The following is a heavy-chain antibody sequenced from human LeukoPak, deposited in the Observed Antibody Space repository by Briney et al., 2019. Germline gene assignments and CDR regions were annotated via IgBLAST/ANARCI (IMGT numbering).Heavy chain of an antibody. Sequence: GGSLRLSCVASGFTVSNNGLSWFRQAPGKRLEWVSDISGVGNTYYADSVKGRFTISRDNAKNSLYLQMNSLRAEDTAVYFCARLRYYAVDVWGQGTTVIVSS. CDR1: GFTVSNNG. V-gene: IGHV3-23*01. CDR3: ARLRYYAVDV. CDR2: ISGVGNT. D-gene: IGHD2-21*01. J-gene: IGHJ6*02.